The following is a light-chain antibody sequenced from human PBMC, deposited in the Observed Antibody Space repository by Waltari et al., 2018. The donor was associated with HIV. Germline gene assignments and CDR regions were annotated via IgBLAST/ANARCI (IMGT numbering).Light chain of an antibody. Sequence: QSVLTQPPSVSGAPGPRVTISCTGNSSNIGAGFNVHWYQQVPETAPKLLIYGDTNRPSGVPDRFSGSKSGTSASLAITGLQAEDEADYYCQSYDSGLSVVFGGGTKLTVL. CDR3: QSYDSGLSVV. J-gene: IGLJ3*02. CDR2: GDT. V-gene: IGLV1-40*01. CDR1: SSNIGAGFN.